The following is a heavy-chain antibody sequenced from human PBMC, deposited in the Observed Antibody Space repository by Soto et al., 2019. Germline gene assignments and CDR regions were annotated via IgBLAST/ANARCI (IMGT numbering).Heavy chain of an antibody. CDR1: GFTFSSYW. CDR3: ARATGADKEDY. CDR2: IKEDGSEK. J-gene: IGHJ4*02. Sequence: LRLSCAASGFTFSSYWMSWVRQAPGKGLEWVANIKEDGSEKYYVDSVKGRFTISRDNAKNSLYLQMNSLRVEDTAVYYCARATGADKEDYWGQGTLVTVSS. D-gene: IGHD3-10*01. V-gene: IGHV3-7*04.